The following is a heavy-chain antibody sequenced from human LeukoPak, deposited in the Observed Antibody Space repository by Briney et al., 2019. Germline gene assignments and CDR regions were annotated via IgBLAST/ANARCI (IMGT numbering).Heavy chain of an antibody. CDR1: GYSFTSYW. J-gene: IGHJ3*02. V-gene: IGHV5-51*01. CDR2: IYPGDSDT. D-gene: IGHD3-10*01. Sequence: GESLKTSCKGSGYSFTSYWIGWVRQKPGKGLEWMGIIYPGDSDTRYSPSFQGQVTFSVDKSINTAHLHWSSLKASDTAMYYCATRGGGQMVRGIPDAFDIWGQGTMVTVSS. CDR3: ATRGGGQMVRGIPDAFDI.